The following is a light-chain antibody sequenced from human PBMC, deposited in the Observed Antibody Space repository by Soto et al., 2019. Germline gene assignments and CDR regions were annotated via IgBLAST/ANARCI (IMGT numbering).Light chain of an antibody. Sequence: DIQMTQSPSSLSASVGDRVTITCWASQNIDIFLNWFQQKPGKAPKLLIYAASTLQSGVPSRFSGSGSGTDFTLTISSLQREDFASYSCQQSYSSPFMYTFGQGTKLEIK. J-gene: IGKJ2*01. CDR2: AAS. CDR1: QNIDIF. V-gene: IGKV1-39*01. CDR3: QQSYSSPFMYT.